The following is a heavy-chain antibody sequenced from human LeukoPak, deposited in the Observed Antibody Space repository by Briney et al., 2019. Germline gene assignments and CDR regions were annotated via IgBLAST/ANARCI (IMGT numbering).Heavy chain of an antibody. CDR2: INHSGST. CDR3: VRGSRVYCGGDCYYY. J-gene: IGHJ4*02. D-gene: IGHD2-21*02. Sequence: SETLSLTCAVYGGSFSRYSWSWIRQPPGKGLEWIGEINHSGSTNYNPSLKGRVTISTDTSKNHFSLNLNSVTAADTGVYYCVRGSRVYCGGDCYYYWGQGTLVTVSS. CDR1: GGSFSRYS. V-gene: IGHV4-34*01.